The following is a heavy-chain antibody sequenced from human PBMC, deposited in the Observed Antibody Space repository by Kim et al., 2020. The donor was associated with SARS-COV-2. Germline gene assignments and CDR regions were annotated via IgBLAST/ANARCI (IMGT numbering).Heavy chain of an antibody. V-gene: IGHV4-34*01. CDR3: ARLRREDIVVVVAATQWCFDC. CDR2: INHSGST. Sequence: SETLSLTCAVYGGSFSGYYWSWIRQPPGKGLEWIGEINHSGSTNYNPSLKSRVTISVDTSKNQFSLKLSSVTAADTAVYYCARLRREDIVVVVAATQWCFDCWGQGTLVTVSS. CDR1: GGSFSGYY. J-gene: IGHJ4*02. D-gene: IGHD2-15*01.